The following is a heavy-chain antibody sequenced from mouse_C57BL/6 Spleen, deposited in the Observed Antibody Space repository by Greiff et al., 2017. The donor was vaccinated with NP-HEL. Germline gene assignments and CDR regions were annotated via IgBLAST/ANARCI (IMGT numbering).Heavy chain of an antibody. Sequence: EVMLVESEGGLVQPGSSMKLSCTASGFTFSDYYMAWVRQVPEKGLEWVANINYDGSSTYYLDSLKSRFIISRDNAKNILYLQMSSLKSEDTATYYCAREGGYYYGSSYSYAMDYWGQGTSVTVSS. CDR1: GFTFSDYY. J-gene: IGHJ4*01. CDR2: INYDGSST. D-gene: IGHD1-1*01. V-gene: IGHV5-16*01. CDR3: AREGGYYYGSSYSYAMDY.